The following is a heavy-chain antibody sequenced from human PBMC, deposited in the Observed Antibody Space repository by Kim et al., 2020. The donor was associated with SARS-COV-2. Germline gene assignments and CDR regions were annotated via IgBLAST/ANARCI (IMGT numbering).Heavy chain of an antibody. CDR1: GFTLNNYA. CDR2: ISFDGNNK. D-gene: IGHD2-21*01. J-gene: IGHJ5*02. CDR3: ARARGIGDL. V-gene: IGHV3-30-3*01. Sequence: GGSLRLSCVGSGFTLNNYAMHWVRQAPGKGLEWVAVISFDGNNKIYADSVKGRFTISRDNSKNTLYVKMNSLRVDDTATYYCARARGIGDLWRQGTLVTVSS.